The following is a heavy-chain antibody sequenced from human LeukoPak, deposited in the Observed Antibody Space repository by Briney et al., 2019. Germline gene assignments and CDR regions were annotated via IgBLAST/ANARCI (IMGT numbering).Heavy chain of an antibody. CDR2: IYYSGST. CDR1: GGSISGYY. Sequence: YPSETLSLTCTVSGGSISGYYWSWIRQPPGKGLEWIGYIYYSGSTNYNPSLRSRVTISVDTSKNQFSLKLSSVTAADTAVYYCAGHDSSGTYFQHWGQGTLVTVSS. V-gene: IGHV4-59*01. J-gene: IGHJ1*01. D-gene: IGHD3-22*01. CDR3: AGHDSSGTYFQH.